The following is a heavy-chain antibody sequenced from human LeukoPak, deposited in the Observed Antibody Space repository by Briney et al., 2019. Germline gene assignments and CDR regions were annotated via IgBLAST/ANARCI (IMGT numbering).Heavy chain of an antibody. CDR1: GYTFTSYD. J-gene: IGHJ5*02. CDR3: ARELGYCSSTSCYNAASFDP. D-gene: IGHD2-2*02. Sequence: ASVKVSCKASGYTFTSYDINWVRQATGQGLEWMGWMNPNSGNTGYAQKFQGRVTMTRNTSISTAYMELSSLRSEDTAVYYCARELGYCSSTSCYNAASFDPWGQGTLVTVSS. CDR2: MNPNSGNT. V-gene: IGHV1-8*01.